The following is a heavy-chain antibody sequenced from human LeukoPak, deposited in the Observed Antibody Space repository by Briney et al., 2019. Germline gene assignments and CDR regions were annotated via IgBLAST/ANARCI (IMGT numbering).Heavy chain of an antibody. J-gene: IGHJ4*02. CDR1: GGSTSSGNYY. CDR2: ISSSGNT. V-gene: IGHV4-39*02. D-gene: IGHD2-2*01. CDR3: ARAQIPAASPFDY. Sequence: SETLSLTCTVSGGSTSSGNYYWGWIRQPPGKGLEWIGGISSSGNTYYNPSLKSRITISIDTSKNHFSLKLSSVSAADTAVYYCARAQIPAASPFDYWGQGALVTVSS.